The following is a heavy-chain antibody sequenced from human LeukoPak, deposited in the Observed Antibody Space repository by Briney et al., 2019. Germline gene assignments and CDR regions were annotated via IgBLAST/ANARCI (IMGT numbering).Heavy chain of an antibody. CDR3: ARDTVGSNSGSS. J-gene: IGHJ5*02. D-gene: IGHD1-26*01. Sequence: ASVKVSCKASGYTFTGYYMHWVRQAPGQGLEWMGWINPNSGGTNYAQKFQGRVTMTRDTSISTAYMELSRLRSDDTAAYYCARDTVGSNSGSSWGQGTLVTVSS. CDR2: INPNSGGT. V-gene: IGHV1-2*02. CDR1: GYTFTGYY.